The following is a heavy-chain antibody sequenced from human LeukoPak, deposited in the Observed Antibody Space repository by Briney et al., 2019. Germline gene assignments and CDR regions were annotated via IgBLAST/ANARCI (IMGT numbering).Heavy chain of an antibody. CDR3: ARSGGVGGGLMAEYFQH. J-gene: IGHJ1*01. CDR1: GYTFTGYY. CDR2: INPNSGGT. V-gene: IGHV1-2*02. Sequence: GASVKVSCKASGYTFTGYYMHWVRQAPGQGLEWMGWINPNSGGTNYAQKFQGRVTMTRDTSISTAYMELSRLRSDDTAVYYCARSGGVGGGLMAEYFQHWGQGTLVTVSS. D-gene: IGHD2-8*02.